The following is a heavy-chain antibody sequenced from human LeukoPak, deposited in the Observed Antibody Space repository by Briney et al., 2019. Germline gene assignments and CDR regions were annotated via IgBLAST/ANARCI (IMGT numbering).Heavy chain of an antibody. CDR1: GLTFNRFW. CDR3: AREDVDITVATSGAFDI. Sequence: GGSLSLSCAASGLTFNRFWMHWVRQAPGKGLVWVSRIISDGSSTNYADSVKGRFTISRDNAKNTLYLQMNSLRAEDTALYYCAREDVDITVATSGAFDIWGQGTMVTVSS. D-gene: IGHD6-19*01. CDR2: IISDGSST. J-gene: IGHJ3*02. V-gene: IGHV3-74*01.